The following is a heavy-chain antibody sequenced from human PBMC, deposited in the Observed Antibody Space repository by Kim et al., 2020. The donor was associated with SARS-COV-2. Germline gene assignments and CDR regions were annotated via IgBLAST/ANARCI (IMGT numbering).Heavy chain of an antibody. Sequence: ADSVKGRFTISRDNSKNTLYLQMNSLRAEDTAVYYCASAGYSGYDYTSDYWGQGTLVTVSS. D-gene: IGHD5-12*01. J-gene: IGHJ4*02. CDR3: ASAGYSGYDYTSDY. V-gene: IGHV3-30*01.